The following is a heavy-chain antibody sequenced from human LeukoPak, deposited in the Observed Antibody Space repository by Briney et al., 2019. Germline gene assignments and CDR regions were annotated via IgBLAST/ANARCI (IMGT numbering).Heavy chain of an antibody. J-gene: IGHJ4*02. Sequence: GGSLRLSCAASGFPLSSYAMSWVRQAPGKGLEWVSGISGGGRSTFYADSVKGRLTISRDNSKNTLYLQMNSLIAEDTAVYYCVNLYSSNYWGQGTLVTVSS. D-gene: IGHD6-19*01. V-gene: IGHV3-23*01. CDR3: VNLYSSNY. CDR2: ISGGGRST. CDR1: GFPLSSYA.